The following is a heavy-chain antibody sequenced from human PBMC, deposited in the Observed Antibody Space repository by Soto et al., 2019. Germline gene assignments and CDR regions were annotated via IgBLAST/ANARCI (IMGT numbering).Heavy chain of an antibody. CDR2: IIPIFGTA. V-gene: IGHV1-69*13. Sequence: SVKVSCKASRGTFCSYAISWVRQAPGQGLEWMGGIIPIFGTANYAQKFQGRVTITADESTSTAYMELSSLRSEDTAVYYCANYYDSSGYYYEDAFDIWGQGTMVTV. CDR1: RGTFCSYA. CDR3: ANYYDSSGYYYEDAFDI. J-gene: IGHJ3*02. D-gene: IGHD3-22*01.